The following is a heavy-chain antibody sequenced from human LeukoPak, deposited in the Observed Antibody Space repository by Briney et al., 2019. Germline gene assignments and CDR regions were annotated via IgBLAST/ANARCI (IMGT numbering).Heavy chain of an antibody. CDR2: ISYDGSNK. D-gene: IGHD3-3*01. CDR1: GFTFSTYA. J-gene: IGHJ4*02. Sequence: GGSLRLSCAASGFTFSTYAIHWVRQAPGKGLEWVAVISYDGSNKYYVDSVKGRFTIARDNSKNTVYPQMNSLRAEDMAVYYCAREEWYYFDYWGQGTLVTVSS. V-gene: IGHV3-30-3*01. CDR3: AREEWYYFDY.